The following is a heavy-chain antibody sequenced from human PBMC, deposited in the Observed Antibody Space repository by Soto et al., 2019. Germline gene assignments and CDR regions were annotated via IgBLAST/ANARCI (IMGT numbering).Heavy chain of an antibody. CDR3: ATLVAVASDY. J-gene: IGHJ4*02. CDR2: IWYDGSNK. CDR1: GFTFSSYG. D-gene: IGHD6-19*01. V-gene: IGHV3-33*01. Sequence: LRLSCAASGFTFSSYGVHWVRQAPGKGLEWVAVIWYDGSNKYYADSVKGRFTISRDNSKNTLYLQMNSLRAEDTAVYYCATLVAVASDYWGQGTLVTVSS.